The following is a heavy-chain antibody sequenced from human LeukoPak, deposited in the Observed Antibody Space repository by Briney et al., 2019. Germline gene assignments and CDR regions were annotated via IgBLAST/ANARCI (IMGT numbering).Heavy chain of an antibody. Sequence: PSETLSLTCTVSGGSISNYYWSWIRQPPGKGLEWIGYIYYSGSTNYNPSLKSRVTISVDTSKNQFSLKLSSVTAADTAVYYCARGVGSSSSYWGQGTLVTVSS. D-gene: IGHD6-6*01. V-gene: IGHV4-59*01. CDR3: ARGVGSSSSY. CDR1: GGSISNYY. CDR2: IYYSGST. J-gene: IGHJ4*02.